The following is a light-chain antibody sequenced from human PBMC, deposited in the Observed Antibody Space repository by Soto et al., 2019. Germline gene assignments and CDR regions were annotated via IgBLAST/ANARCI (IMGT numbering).Light chain of an antibody. CDR1: QSVSSSY. J-gene: IGKJ1*01. V-gene: IGKV3-20*01. CDR3: QQYGSFRT. CDR2: GAS. Sequence: EIVLTQSPGTLSLSPGERATLSCRASQSVSSSYLAWYQQKPGQAPRLLIYGASSRATGIPDRFSGSGSGTDFTLTIRRLEPEDFAVYYCQQYGSFRTFGQGTKLDIK.